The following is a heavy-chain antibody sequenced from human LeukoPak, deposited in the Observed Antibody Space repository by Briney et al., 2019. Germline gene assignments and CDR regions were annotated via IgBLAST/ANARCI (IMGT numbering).Heavy chain of an antibody. D-gene: IGHD1-26*01. J-gene: IGHJ3*02. CDR3: ARVVSVMSWVVGATPGAFDI. Sequence: GGSLRLSCAASGFTFSDYYMSWIRQAPGKGLEWVSYISSSGSTIYYADSVKGRFTISRDNAKNSLYLQMNSLRAEDTAVYYCARVVSVMSWVVGATPGAFDIWGQGTMVTVSS. CDR1: GFTFSDYY. CDR2: ISSSGSTI. V-gene: IGHV3-11*04.